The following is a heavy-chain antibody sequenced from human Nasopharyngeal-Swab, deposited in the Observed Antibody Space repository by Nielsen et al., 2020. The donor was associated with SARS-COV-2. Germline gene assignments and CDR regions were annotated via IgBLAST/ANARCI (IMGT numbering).Heavy chain of an antibody. D-gene: IGHD3-3*01. Sequence: GSLRLSCTVSGGSISSYYWSWIRQPPGKGLEWIGYIYYSGSTNYNPSLKSRVTISVDTSKNQFSLKLSSVTAADTAVYYCARAEGITIFGVVMEYYYGMDVWGQGTTVTVSS. CDR3: ARAEGITIFGVVMEYYYGMDV. V-gene: IGHV4-59*01. J-gene: IGHJ6*02. CDR1: GGSISSYY. CDR2: IYYSGST.